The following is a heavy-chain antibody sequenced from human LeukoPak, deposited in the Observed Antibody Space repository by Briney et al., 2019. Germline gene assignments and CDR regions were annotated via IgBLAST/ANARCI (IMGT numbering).Heavy chain of an antibody. CDR2: IYYSGST. CDR3: ARGWGFWSGPPDAFDI. J-gene: IGHJ3*02. Sequence: SETLSLTCAAYGGTFSSYYWSWIRQPPGKGLEWIWYIYYSGSTNCNPSLESRVTISVDTSKNQFSLKLSSVTAADTAVYYCARGWGFWSGPPDAFDIWGQGTMVTVSS. CDR1: GGTFSSYY. V-gene: IGHV4-59*01. D-gene: IGHD3-3*01.